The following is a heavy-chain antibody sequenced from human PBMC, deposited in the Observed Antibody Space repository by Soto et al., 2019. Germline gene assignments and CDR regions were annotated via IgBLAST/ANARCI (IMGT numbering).Heavy chain of an antibody. V-gene: IGHV3-9*01. Sequence: EVQLVEPGGGLVQPGRSLRLSCAASGFTFDDYAMHWVRQAPGKGLEWVSGISWNSGSIGYADSVKGRFTISRDNAKNSLYLQMKSLRAEDTALYYCAKVLVPAAHDAFDIWGQGTMVTVSS. D-gene: IGHD2-2*01. CDR1: GFTFDDYA. CDR2: ISWNSGSI. J-gene: IGHJ3*02. CDR3: AKVLVPAAHDAFDI.